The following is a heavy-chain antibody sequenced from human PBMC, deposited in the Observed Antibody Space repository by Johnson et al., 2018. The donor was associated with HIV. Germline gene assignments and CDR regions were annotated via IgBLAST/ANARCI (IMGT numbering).Heavy chain of an antibody. D-gene: IGHD5-18*01. V-gene: IGHV3-66*01. CDR1: GFTVSSNY. J-gene: IGHJ3*02. CDR3: TREDTAVVIKRAFDI. Sequence: EVQVVESGGGLVQPGGSLRLSCAASGFTVSSNYMSWVRQAPGKGLEWVSAISGSGGSTYYADSVKGRFTISRDNSKNTLFLQMNSLIVGDTAVYFCTREDTAVVIKRAFDIWGQGTMVTVSS. CDR2: SGSGGST.